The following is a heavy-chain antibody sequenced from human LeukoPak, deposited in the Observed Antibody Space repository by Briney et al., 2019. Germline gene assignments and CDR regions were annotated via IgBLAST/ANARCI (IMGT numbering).Heavy chain of an antibody. J-gene: IGHJ4*02. CDR3: ARGSGRQWLDLDYYFDY. CDR1: GGSFSGYY. V-gene: IGHV4-34*01. Sequence: SETLSLTCAVYGGSFSGYYWSWIRQPPGKGLEWIGEINHSGSTNYNPSLKSRVTISVDTSKNQFSLKLSSVTAADTAVYYCARGSGRQWLDLDYYFDYWGQGTLVTVSS. CDR2: INHSGST. D-gene: IGHD6-19*01.